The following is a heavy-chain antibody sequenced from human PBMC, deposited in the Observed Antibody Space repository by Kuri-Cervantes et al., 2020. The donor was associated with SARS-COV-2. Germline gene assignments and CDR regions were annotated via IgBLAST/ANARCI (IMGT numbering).Heavy chain of an antibody. J-gene: IGHJ3*02. CDR1: GGSISSYY. Sequence: SETLSLTCTVSGGSISSYYWSWIRQPAGKGLEWIGRIYTSGSTNYNPSLKSRVTISVDTSKNQFSLKLSSVTAADTAVYYCARRACSSISCYRALRAFDIWGQGTMVTVSS. CDR2: IYTSGST. V-gene: IGHV4-4*07. D-gene: IGHD2-2*01. CDR3: ARRACSSISCYRALRAFDI.